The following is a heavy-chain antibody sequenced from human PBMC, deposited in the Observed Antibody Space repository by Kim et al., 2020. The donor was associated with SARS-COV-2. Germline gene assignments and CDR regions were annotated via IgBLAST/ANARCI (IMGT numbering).Heavy chain of an antibody. J-gene: IGHJ6*02. D-gene: IGHD4-17*01. Sequence: SRVTRSVDTSKNQFSLKLSSVTAADTAVYYCARCYYGDYEYYYYYYGMDVWGQGTTVTVSS. CDR3: ARCYYGDYEYYYYYYGMDV. V-gene: IGHV4-59*01.